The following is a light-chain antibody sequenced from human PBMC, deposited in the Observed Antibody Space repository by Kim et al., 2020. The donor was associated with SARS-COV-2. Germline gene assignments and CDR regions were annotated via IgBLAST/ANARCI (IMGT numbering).Light chain of an antibody. V-gene: IGLV7-46*01. CDR3: LLSYRGARV. Sequence: GTVTLTCDSSTGPVTSDHYPFWFQQKPGQAPRTLISNTNTKQSWTPARFSGSLLGGKAALTLSGAQAEDEAEYYCLLSYRGARVFGGGTQLTVL. J-gene: IGLJ3*02. CDR1: TGPVTSDHY. CDR2: NTN.